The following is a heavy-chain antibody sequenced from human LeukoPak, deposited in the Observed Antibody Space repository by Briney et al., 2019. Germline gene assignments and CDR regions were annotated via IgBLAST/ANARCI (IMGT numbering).Heavy chain of an antibody. CDR2: IYYSWST. CDR3: ARVPPYCGGDCYSTHDAFDI. Sequence: TSETLSLTCTVSGGSISSYYWSWIRQPPGKGLEWIGYIYYSWSTNYNPSLKSRVTISVDTSKNQFSLKLSSVTAADTAVYYCARVPPYCGGDCYSTHDAFDIWGQGTMVTVSS. CDR1: GGSISSYY. D-gene: IGHD2-21*02. J-gene: IGHJ3*02. V-gene: IGHV4-59*01.